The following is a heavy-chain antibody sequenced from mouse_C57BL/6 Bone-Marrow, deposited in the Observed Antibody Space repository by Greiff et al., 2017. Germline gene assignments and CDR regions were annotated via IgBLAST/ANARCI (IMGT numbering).Heavy chain of an antibody. V-gene: IGHV1-59*01. CDR1: GYTFTSYW. CDR3: ARSLGTSY. J-gene: IGHJ2*01. Sequence: QVQLQQPGAELVRPGTSVKLSCKASGYTFTSYWMHWVKQRPGQGLEWIGVIDPSDSYPNYNPKFKGKATLTVDTSSSTAYMQLSSLTSEDSAVYYCARSLGTSYWGQGTTLTVSS. D-gene: IGHD3-1*01. CDR2: IDPSDSYP.